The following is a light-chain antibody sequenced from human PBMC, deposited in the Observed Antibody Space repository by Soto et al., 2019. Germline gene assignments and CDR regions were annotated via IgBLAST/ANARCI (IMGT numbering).Light chain of an antibody. CDR2: MAS. CDR1: QSINTW. CDR3: QQSSRYWT. V-gene: IGKV1-5*03. J-gene: IGKJ1*01. Sequence: DIQMTQSPSTLSASVGDRVIITCRASQSINTWLAWYQQKPGKAPNLLISMASSLESGVPSRFSGSGSGTEFTFTISSLQPDDFATYYCQQSSRYWTFGQGTKVEVK.